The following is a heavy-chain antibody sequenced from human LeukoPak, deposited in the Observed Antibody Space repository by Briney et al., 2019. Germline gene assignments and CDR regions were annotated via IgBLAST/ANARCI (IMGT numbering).Heavy chain of an antibody. CDR1: GGSIRSSYYY. Sequence: ASETLSLTCTVSGGSIRSSYYYWGWIRQPPGKGLEWIGSIYDSGSTNYNPSLKSRVTISVDTSKNQFSLKLSSVTAADTAVYYCARLRFNHDSYDYWGQGTLVTVSS. J-gene: IGHJ4*02. D-gene: IGHD5-12*01. V-gene: IGHV4-39*07. CDR2: IYDSGST. CDR3: ARLRFNHDSYDY.